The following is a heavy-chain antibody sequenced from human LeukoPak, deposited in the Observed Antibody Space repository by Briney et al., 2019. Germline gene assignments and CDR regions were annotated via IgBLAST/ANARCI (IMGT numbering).Heavy chain of an antibody. D-gene: IGHD3-10*01. CDR2: VSSNGAKT. CDR1: GFTFSSYA. Sequence: PGGSLRLSCAASGFTFSSYAITWVRQAPGKGLEWVSAVSSNGAKTYYADSVKGRFTISRDNTKNSLYLQMNSLRAEDTAVFYCAXDQXDXXSRRGNFDSWGQGTLVIVSS. J-gene: IGHJ4*02. V-gene: IGHV3-23*01. CDR3: AXDQXDXXSRRGNFDS.